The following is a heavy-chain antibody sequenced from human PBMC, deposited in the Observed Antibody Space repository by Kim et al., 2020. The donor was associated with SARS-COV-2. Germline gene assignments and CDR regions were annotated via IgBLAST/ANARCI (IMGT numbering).Heavy chain of an antibody. Sequence: SETLSLTCAVYGGSFSGYYWSWIRQPPGKGLEWIGEINHSGSTNYNPSLKSRVTISVDTSKNQFSLKLSSVTAADTAVYYCARDSQDYGDYVWWFDPWGQGTLVTVSS. CDR1: GGSFSGYY. J-gene: IGHJ5*02. D-gene: IGHD4-17*01. CDR3: ARDSQDYGDYVWWFDP. CDR2: INHSGST. V-gene: IGHV4-34*01.